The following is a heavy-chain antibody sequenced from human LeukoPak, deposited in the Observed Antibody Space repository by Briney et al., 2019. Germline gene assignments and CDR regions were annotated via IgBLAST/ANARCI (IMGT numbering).Heavy chain of an antibody. J-gene: IGHJ4*02. CDR1: GFTFSSYW. CDR2: IKQDGGEK. Sequence: GGSLRLSCAASGFTFSSYWMSWVRPAPGKGLEWVANIKQDGGEKYYVDSVKGRFTISRDNAKNSLYLQMNSLRAEDTAVYYCAKDHTGYCSGGSCYQIDYWGQGTLVTVSS. V-gene: IGHV3-7*03. D-gene: IGHD2-15*01. CDR3: AKDHTGYCSGGSCYQIDY.